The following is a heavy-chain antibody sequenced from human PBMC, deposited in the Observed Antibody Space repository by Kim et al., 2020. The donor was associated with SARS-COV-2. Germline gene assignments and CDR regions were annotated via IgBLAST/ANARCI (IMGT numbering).Heavy chain of an antibody. J-gene: IGHJ6*01. D-gene: IGHD5-12*01. CDR3: AKDLSGYDSSYYYYGMDV. V-gene: IGHV3-30*18. CDR2: ISYDGSNK. CDR1: GFTFSSYG. Sequence: GGSLRLSCAASGFTFSSYGMHWVRQAPGKGLEWVAVISYDGSNKYYADSVKGRFTITRDNSKNTLYLQMNSLRAEDTAVYYCAKDLSGYDSSYYYYGMDV.